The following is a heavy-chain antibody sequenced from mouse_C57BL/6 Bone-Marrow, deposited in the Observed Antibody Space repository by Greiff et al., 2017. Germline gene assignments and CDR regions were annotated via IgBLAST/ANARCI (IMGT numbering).Heavy chain of an antibody. D-gene: IGHD1-1*01. CDR2: IRNKANGYTT. Sequence: EVKLMESGGGLVQPGGSLSLSCAASGFTFTDYYMSWVRQPPGKALEWLGFIRNKANGYTTEYSASVKGPFTIYRSNSQSILYLQMNALRAEDSATYYCARYYGSSDRTLYFDYWGQGTTLTVSS. CDR3: ARYYGSSDRTLYFDY. CDR1: GFTFTDYY. J-gene: IGHJ2*01. V-gene: IGHV7-3*01.